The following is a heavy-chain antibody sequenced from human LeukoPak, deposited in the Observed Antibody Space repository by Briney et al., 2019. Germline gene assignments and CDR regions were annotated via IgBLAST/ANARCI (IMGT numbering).Heavy chain of an antibody. CDR2: IREDGSKK. Sequence: GGSLKLSCAASGFTFSGSAMHWVRQAPGKGLEWVANIREDGSKKKYVDSVKGRFTISRDNAKKSLDLQMNSLRAEDTALYYCARDEVGGPLAYWGQGILVTVSS. J-gene: IGHJ4*02. CDR3: ARDEVGGPLAY. V-gene: IGHV3-7*01. CDR1: GFTFSGSA.